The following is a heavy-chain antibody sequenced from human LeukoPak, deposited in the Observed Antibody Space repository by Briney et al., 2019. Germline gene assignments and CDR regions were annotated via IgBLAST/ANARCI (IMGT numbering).Heavy chain of an antibody. CDR1: GGSFSGYY. CDR3: ARGVGTHDC. Sequence: SETLSLTCAVYGGSFSGYYWSWIRQPPGKGLEWIGEINHSGSTNYNPSLKSRVTISVDTSKNQFSLKLSSVTAADTAVYYCARGVGTHDCWGQGTLVTVSS. V-gene: IGHV4-34*01. J-gene: IGHJ4*02. CDR2: INHSGST. D-gene: IGHD3-10*01.